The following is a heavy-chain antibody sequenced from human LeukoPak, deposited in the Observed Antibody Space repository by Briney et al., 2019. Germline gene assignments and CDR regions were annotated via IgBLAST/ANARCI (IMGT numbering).Heavy chain of an antibody. CDR2: IYSGGST. CDR1: GFTISNNY. J-gene: IGHJ5*01. V-gene: IGHV3-53*01. CDR3: ARVLDWFDY. Sequence: PGGSLRLSCAASGFTISNNYMSWVRQAPGKGLEWVSLIYSGGSTSYADSVKGRFTISRDNSKNTLYLEMNSLRAEDTAVYYCARVLDWFDYWGQGTLVTVSS.